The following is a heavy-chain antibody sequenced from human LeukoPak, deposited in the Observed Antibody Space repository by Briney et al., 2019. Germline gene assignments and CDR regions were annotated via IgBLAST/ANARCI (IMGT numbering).Heavy chain of an antibody. CDR1: GFTFSSYG. Sequence: GGSLRLSCAASGFTFSSYGMHWVRQAPGKGLEWVAVISYDGSNKYYADSVKGRFTISRDNSKNTLYLQMNSLRSEDTAVYYCASRGTESDYDFWSGYLGARYYYYYMDVWGKGTTVTVSS. D-gene: IGHD3-3*01. J-gene: IGHJ6*03. CDR2: ISYDGSNK. V-gene: IGHV3-30*03. CDR3: ASRGTESDYDFWSGYLGARYYYYYMDV.